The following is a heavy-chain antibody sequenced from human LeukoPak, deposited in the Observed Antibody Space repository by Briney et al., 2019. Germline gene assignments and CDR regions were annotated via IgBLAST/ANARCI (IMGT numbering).Heavy chain of an antibody. V-gene: IGHV3-23*01. J-gene: IGHJ4*02. Sequence: GGSLRLSCAASGFTFSSYTMNWVRQAPGKGLEWVSAISGSGGSTYYADSVKGRFTISRDNSKNTLYLQMNSLRAEDTAVYYYARITMVRGVMGGRTYYFDYWGQGTLVTVSS. D-gene: IGHD3-10*01. CDR2: ISGSGGST. CDR3: ARITMVRGVMGGRTYYFDY. CDR1: GFTFSSYT.